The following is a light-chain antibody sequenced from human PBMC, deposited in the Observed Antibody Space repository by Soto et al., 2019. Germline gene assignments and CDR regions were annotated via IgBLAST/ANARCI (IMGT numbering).Light chain of an antibody. CDR2: DAS. CDR3: QQYNSYSHT. V-gene: IGKV1-5*01. J-gene: IGKJ2*01. CDR1: QSISSW. Sequence: DIQMTQSPSTLSASVGDRVTITCRASQSISSWLAWYQQKPGNAPKLLIYDASSLESGVPSRFSGSGSGTEFTLTISSLQPDDFATYYCQQYNSYSHTFGQGTKLESK.